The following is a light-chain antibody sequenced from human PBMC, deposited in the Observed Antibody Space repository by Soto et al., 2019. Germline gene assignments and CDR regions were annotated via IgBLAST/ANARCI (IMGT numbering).Light chain of an antibody. CDR3: QQYNNWPPLT. V-gene: IGKV3-11*01. CDR2: DAS. CDR1: QSVTTY. J-gene: IGKJ4*01. Sequence: EIVLTQSPATLSLSPGERATLSCRASQSVTTYLVWYQQKPGQAPRLLIYDASKRAIGIPDRFSGSGSGTDFTLTISSLEPEDFAVYYCQQYNNWPPLTFGGGTKVEIK.